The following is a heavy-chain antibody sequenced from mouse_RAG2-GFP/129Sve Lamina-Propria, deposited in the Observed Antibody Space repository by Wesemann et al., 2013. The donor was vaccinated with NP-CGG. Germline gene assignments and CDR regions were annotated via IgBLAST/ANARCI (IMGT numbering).Heavy chain of an antibody. Sequence: GASVKMSCKASGYTFTDYNMHWVKQSHGKSLEWIGYINPNNGGTSYNQKFKGKATLTVNKSSSTAYMELRSLTSEDSAVYYCARETLTGTAWFAYWGQGTLVTVSA. CDR2: INPNNGGT. CDR3: ARETLTGTAWFAY. D-gene: IGHD4-1*01. CDR1: GYTFTDYN. V-gene: IGHV1-22*01. J-gene: IGHJ3*01.